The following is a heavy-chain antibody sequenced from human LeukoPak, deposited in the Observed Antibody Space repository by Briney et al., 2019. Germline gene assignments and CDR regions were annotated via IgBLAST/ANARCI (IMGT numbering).Heavy chain of an antibody. Sequence: GASVKVSCKAFGYTLSSYGISWLRQAPGQGLEWIGWISGYNYKTKYAQTFQGRVAMTIDTSTKTVSMELRILRSGDTAVYYCARDHEGSPFWRDAFDIWGQGTMVTVSS. D-gene: IGHD3-3*01. CDR1: GYTLSSYG. CDR3: ARDHEGSPFWRDAFDI. V-gene: IGHV1-18*04. CDR2: ISGYNYKT. J-gene: IGHJ3*02.